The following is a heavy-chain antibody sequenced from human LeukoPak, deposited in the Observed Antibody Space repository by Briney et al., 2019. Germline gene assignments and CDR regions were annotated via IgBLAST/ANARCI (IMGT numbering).Heavy chain of an antibody. CDR2: ICPDGIT. CDR3: ARFAFSSLRLVY. J-gene: IGHJ4*02. CDR1: VASQSANNYY. Sequence: SETLSHPCNLCVASQSANNYYWKSARHPAGKGLEWNGRICPDGITNYIPSLKSRVTIAVDKSRNQFSLKLTSVTAADTAVYYCARFAFSSLRLVYWRQGALVIVSS. V-gene: IGHV4-61*02. D-gene: IGHD3-16*01.